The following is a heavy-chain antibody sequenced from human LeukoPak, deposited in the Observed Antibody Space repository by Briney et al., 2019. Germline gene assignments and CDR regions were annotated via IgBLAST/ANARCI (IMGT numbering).Heavy chain of an antibody. Sequence: SETLSLTCAVYGGSFSGYYWSWIRQPPGKGLEWIGEINHSGSTNYNPSLKSRVTISVDTSKNQFSLKLSSVTAADTAVYYCASVALTNYYYYMDVWGKGTTVTVSS. J-gene: IGHJ6*03. CDR3: ASVALTNYYYYMDV. D-gene: IGHD3-9*01. CDR2: INHSGST. CDR1: GGSFSGYY. V-gene: IGHV4-34*01.